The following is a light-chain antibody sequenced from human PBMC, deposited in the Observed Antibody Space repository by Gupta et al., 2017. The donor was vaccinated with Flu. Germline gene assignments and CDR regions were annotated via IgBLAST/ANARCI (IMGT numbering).Light chain of an antibody. J-gene: IGLJ1*01. CDR1: SSNIGPNY. CDR2: RNY. V-gene: IGLV1-47*01. CDR3: AAWDDTLGTLYV. Sequence: QSVLTQPPSASGTPGQTVTISCSGSSSNIGPNYVYWYQHLPGTAPKLLIYRNYHRPSGVPDRFSGSKSGNSASLAISGLRSEDEADYYGAAWDDTLGTLYVFGTGTKVTVL.